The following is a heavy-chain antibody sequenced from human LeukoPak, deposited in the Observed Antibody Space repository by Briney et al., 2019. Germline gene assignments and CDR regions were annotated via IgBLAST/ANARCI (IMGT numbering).Heavy chain of an antibody. D-gene: IGHD3-16*01. CDR2: ISGSGGST. CDR3: AKAPYDYVWGSYSAFDY. J-gene: IGHJ4*02. Sequence: GGSLRLSCAASGFTLSSYAMSWVRQAPGKGLEWVSAISGSGGSTYYADSVKGRFTISRDNSKNTLYLQMNSLRAEDTAVYYCAKAPYDYVWGSYSAFDYWGQGTLVTVSS. V-gene: IGHV3-23*01. CDR1: GFTLSSYA.